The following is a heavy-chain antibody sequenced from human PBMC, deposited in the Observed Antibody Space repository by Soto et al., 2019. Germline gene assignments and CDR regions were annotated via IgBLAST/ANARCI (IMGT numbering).Heavy chain of an antibody. CDR1: GYTFTSYY. CDR3: ARGSGLLVWLLFSPYYYYYMDV. D-gene: IGHD3-3*01. Sequence: AASVKVSCKASGYTFTSYYMHWVRQAPGQGLEWMGIINPSGGSTSYAQKFQGRVTMTRDTSTSTVYMELSSLRSEDTAVYYCARGSGLLVWLLFSPYYYYYMDVWGKGTTVTVSS. V-gene: IGHV1-46*01. CDR2: INPSGGST. J-gene: IGHJ6*03.